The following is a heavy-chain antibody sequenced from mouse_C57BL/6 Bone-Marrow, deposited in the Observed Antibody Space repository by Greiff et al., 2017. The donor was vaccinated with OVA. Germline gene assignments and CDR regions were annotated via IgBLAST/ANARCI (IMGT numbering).Heavy chain of an antibody. Sequence: VQLQQPGAELVKPGASVKLSCKASGYTFTSYWMHWVKQRPGQGLEWIGMIHPNSGSTNYNEKFKSKATLTVDKSSSTAYMQLSSLTSEDSAVYYCARWRGLRRGAWFAYWGQGTLVTVSA. J-gene: IGHJ3*01. CDR3: ARWRGLRRGAWFAY. CDR1: GYTFTSYW. D-gene: IGHD2-4*01. V-gene: IGHV1-64*01. CDR2: IHPNSGST.